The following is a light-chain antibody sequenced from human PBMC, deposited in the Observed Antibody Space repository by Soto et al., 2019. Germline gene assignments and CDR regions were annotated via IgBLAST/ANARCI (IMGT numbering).Light chain of an antibody. CDR1: QSVSSN. V-gene: IGKV3-15*01. CDR3: QQRSNWPLT. CDR2: GAS. J-gene: IGKJ4*01. Sequence: EIVMTQSPATLSVSPGERATLSCRASQSVSSNLAWYQQKPGQAPRLLISGASTRAAGISDRFRGSGSGTEFTLTISSLRSEDFAVYYCQQRSNWPLTFGGGTKV.